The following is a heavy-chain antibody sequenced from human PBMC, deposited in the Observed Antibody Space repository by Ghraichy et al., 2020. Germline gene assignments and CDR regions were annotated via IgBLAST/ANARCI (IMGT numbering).Heavy chain of an antibody. D-gene: IGHD3-22*01. CDR1: GFTFGDYA. J-gene: IGHJ4*02. CDR2: IRRKAYGGTT. CDR3: TRGSIPKQRHDDDSSGYYSFDY. Sequence: GGSLRLSCTASGFTFGDYAMSWFRQAPGKGLEWVGFIRRKAYGGTTEYAASVKGRFTISRDESKSIAYLQMNSLKNEDPAVYYCTRGSIPKQRHDDDSSGYYSFDYWGQGTLVTVSS. V-gene: IGHV3-49*03.